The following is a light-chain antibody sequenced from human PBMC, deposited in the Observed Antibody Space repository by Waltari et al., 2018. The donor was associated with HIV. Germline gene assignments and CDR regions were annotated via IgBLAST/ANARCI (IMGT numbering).Light chain of an antibody. V-gene: IGKV3-20*01. CDR3: QQYETSAFT. CDR2: GAS. J-gene: IGKJ5*01. CDR1: QIVCSSY. Sequence: CRASQIVCSSYVAWYQQNSGQPPRLLIYGASSRATGIPERFSGSASGTDFSLTISRLEPDDFAIYYCQQYETSAFTFGQGTRVQIK.